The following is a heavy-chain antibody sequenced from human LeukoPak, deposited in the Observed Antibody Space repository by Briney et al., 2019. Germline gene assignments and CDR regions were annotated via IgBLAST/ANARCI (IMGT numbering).Heavy chain of an antibody. CDR1: GGSISSSSYY. Sequence: SETLSLTCTVSGGSISSSSYYWGWIRQPPGKGLEWIGSIYYSGSTYYNPSLKSRVTISVDTSKNQFSLKLSSVTAADTAVYHCARGSSSGWFLGDAWGKGTTVTVSS. CDR3: ARGSSSGWFLGDA. D-gene: IGHD6-19*01. V-gene: IGHV4-39*07. CDR2: IYYSGST. J-gene: IGHJ6*04.